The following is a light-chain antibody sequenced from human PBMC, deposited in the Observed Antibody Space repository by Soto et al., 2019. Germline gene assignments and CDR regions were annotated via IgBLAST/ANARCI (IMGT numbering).Light chain of an antibody. CDR3: QQSFSVPPYT. V-gene: IGKV1-39*01. Sequence: DIQMTQSPSSLSASVGDRVTITCRASRTINIYLNWYQQNPGKAPKLLISAASRLQSGVPSRFSGSGSGTDFTLTISSLQPEDSATYYCQQSFSVPPYTFGQGTKLEIK. J-gene: IGKJ2*01. CDR1: RTINIY. CDR2: AAS.